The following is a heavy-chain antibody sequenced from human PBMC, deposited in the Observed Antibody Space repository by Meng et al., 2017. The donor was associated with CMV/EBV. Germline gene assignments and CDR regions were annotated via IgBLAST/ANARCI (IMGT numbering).Heavy chain of an antibody. CDR2: IKQDGSEK. V-gene: IGHV3-7*01. CDR1: GFTFSSYW. J-gene: IGHJ3*02. CDR3: ARALRFLESYDAFDI. Sequence: GGSLRLSCAASGFTFSSYWMSWVRQAPGKELEWVANIKQDGSEKYYVDSVKGRFTISRDNAKNSLYLQMNSLRAEDTAVYYCARALRFLESYDAFDIWGQGTMVTVSS. D-gene: IGHD3-3*01.